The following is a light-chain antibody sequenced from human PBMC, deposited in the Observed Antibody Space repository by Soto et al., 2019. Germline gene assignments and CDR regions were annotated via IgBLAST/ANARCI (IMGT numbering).Light chain of an antibody. Sequence: DIRITQSPSSLSASVGDRVTITCRASQNIGVYLNWYQKKPGKAPKLLIHAASSLHSGVPSTFSGSGSGTDFALTISSLQPEDFATYYCHQTAANPWTFAQGTKVDIK. CDR2: AAS. J-gene: IGKJ1*01. V-gene: IGKV1-39*01. CDR3: HQTAANPWT. CDR1: QNIGVY.